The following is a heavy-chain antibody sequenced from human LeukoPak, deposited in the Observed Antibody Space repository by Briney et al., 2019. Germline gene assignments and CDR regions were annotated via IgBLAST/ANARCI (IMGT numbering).Heavy chain of an antibody. CDR2: MNPNSGNT. J-gene: IGHJ2*01. D-gene: IGHD6-13*01. V-gene: IGHV1-8*01. CDR3: ARGEPTIARPGAPPFDL. CDR1: GYTFTSYD. Sequence: ASVKVSCKASGYTFTSYDINWVRQATGQGLEWMGWMNPNSGNTGYAQKFQGRVTMTRNTSISTAYMELSSLRSEDTAVYYCARGEPTIARPGAPPFDLWGRGTLVTVSS.